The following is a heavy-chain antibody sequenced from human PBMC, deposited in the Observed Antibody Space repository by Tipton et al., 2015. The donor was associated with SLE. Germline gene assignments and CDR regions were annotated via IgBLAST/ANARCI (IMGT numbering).Heavy chain of an antibody. D-gene: IGHD6-19*01. CDR2: ISSSGSTI. CDR1: GFTFSSYE. CDR3: ATDSGSYSSGWG. J-gene: IGHJ4*02. V-gene: IGHV3-48*03. Sequence: SLRLSCAASGFTFSSYEMNWARQAPGKGLEWVSYISSSGSTIYYADSVKGRFTISRDNAKNSLYLQMNSLRAEDTAVYYCATDSGSYSSGWGWGQGTLVTVSS.